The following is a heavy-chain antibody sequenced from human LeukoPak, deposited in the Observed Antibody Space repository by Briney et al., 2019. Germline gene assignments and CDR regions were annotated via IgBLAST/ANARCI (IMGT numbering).Heavy chain of an antibody. CDR2: ITASGRST. D-gene: IGHD3-16*01. CDR3: TRERRGSYYAFES. V-gene: IGHV3-11*01. CDR1: VFSLSDYQ. J-gene: IGHJ4*02. Sequence: GGPLRLSCAASVFSLSDYQMSWVRQAPGKGLEWISYITASGRSTNYADSVKGRLTISRDNAKNSVVLQMNSLRAEDTAVYYCTRERRGSYYAFESWGQGTLVSVSS.